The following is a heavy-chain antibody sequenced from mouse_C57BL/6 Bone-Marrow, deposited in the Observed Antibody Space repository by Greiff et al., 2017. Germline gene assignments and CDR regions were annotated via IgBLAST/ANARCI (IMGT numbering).Heavy chain of an antibody. J-gene: IGHJ1*03. CDR2: IYPGDGDT. Sequence: VQLQESGPELVKPGASVKISCKASGYAFSSSWMNWVKQRPGKGLEWIGRIYPGDGDTNYNGKFKGKAKLTADKSSSTAYMQLSSLTSEDSAVYFCARDYGRSYWYFDVWGTGTTVTVSS. CDR1: GYAFSSSW. V-gene: IGHV1-82*01. D-gene: IGHD1-1*01. CDR3: ARDYGRSYWYFDV.